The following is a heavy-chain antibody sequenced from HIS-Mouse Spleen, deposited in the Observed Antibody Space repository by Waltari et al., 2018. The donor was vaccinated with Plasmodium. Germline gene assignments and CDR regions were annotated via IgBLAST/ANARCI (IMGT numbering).Heavy chain of an antibody. V-gene: IGHV3-7*01. Sequence: EVQLVESGGGLVQPGGSLGPSCAATGFPFSSYWMSWVRQVPGKGLEWVAKIKQDGSEKYYVDSVKGRFTISRDNAKNSLYLQMNSLRAEDTAVYYCASSWYWYFDLWGRGTLVTVSS. D-gene: IGHD6-13*01. CDR3: ASSWYWYFDL. J-gene: IGHJ2*01. CDR1: GFPFSSYW. CDR2: IKQDGSEK.